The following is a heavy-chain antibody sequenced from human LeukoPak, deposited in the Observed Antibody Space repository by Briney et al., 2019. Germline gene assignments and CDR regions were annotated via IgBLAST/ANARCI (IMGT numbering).Heavy chain of an antibody. CDR2: ISYSGST. CDR1: GGSISSSSYY. V-gene: IGHV4-61*05. Sequence: SETLSLTCTVSGGSISSSSYYWSWIRQPPGKGLDWIGYISYSGSTNYNPSLKSRVTISVDTSKNQFSLKLSSVTAADTAVYYCAGDFWSGYYFRDWGQGTLVTVSS. D-gene: IGHD3-3*01. CDR3: AGDFWSGYYFRD. J-gene: IGHJ4*02.